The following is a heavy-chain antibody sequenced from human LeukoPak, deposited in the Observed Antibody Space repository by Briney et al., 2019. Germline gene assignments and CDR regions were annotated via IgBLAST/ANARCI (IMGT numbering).Heavy chain of an antibody. J-gene: IGHJ4*02. D-gene: IGHD3-10*01. CDR1: GFTVSSNS. CDR2: IYYSGST. CDR3: ARDKVITMVRGAPTEYYFDS. Sequence: GSLRLSCAASGFTVSSNSMSWVRQPPGKGLEWIGYIYYSGSTNYNPSLKSRVTISVDTSKNQFSLKLSSVTAADTAVYYCARDKVITMVRGAPTEYYFDSWGQGTLVTVSS. V-gene: IGHV4-59*02.